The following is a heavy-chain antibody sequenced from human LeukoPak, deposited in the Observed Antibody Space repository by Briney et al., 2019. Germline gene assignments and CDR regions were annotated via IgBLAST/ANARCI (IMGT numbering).Heavy chain of an antibody. CDR1: GDSVSSNSAA. CDR3: ARARGPIAVAGNHYYYYGMDV. V-gene: IGHV6-1*01. D-gene: IGHD6-19*01. J-gene: IGHJ6*02. CDR2: TYYRSKLYN. Sequence: SQTLSLTCAISGDSVSSNSAAWNWIRQSPSRGLEWLGRTYYRSKLYNDYAVSVKSRITINPDTSKNQFSLQLNSVTPEDTAVYYCARARGPIAVAGNHYYYYGMDVWGQGTTVTVSS.